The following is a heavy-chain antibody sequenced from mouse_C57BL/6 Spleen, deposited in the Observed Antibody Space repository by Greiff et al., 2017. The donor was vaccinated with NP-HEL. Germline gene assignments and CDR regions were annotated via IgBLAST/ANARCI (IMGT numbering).Heavy chain of an antibody. CDR3: ARDAYYYGGFAY. Sequence: EVKLMESGGGLVQSGRSLRLSCATSGFTFSDFYMEWVRQAPGKGLEWIAASRNKANDYTTEYSASVKGRFIVSRDTSQSILYLQMNALRAEDTAIYYCARDAYYYGGFAYWGQGTLVTVSA. J-gene: IGHJ3*01. D-gene: IGHD1-1*01. CDR2: SRNKANDYTT. CDR1: GFTFSDFY. V-gene: IGHV7-1*01.